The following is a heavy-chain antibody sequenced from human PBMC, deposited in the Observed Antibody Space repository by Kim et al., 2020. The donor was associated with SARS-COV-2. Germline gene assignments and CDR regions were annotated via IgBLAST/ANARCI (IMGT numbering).Heavy chain of an antibody. CDR2: ISYDGSNK. D-gene: IGHD3-10*01. CDR1: GFTFSSYA. J-gene: IGHJ4*02. V-gene: IGHV3-30*04. Sequence: GGSLRLSCAASGFTFSSYAMHWVRQAPGKGLEWVAVISYDGSNKYYADSVKGRFTISRDNSKNTLYLQMNSLRADDTAVYYCARDAGYYFDYWGQGTLVTVSS. CDR3: ARDAGYYFDY.